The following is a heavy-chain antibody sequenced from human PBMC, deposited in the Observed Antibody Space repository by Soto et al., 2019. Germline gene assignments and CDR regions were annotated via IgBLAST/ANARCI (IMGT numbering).Heavy chain of an antibody. D-gene: IGHD3-22*01. CDR3: AKGDYYDSSGYYYKDSYYYYGMDV. CDR2: ISGSGGST. Sequence: VQLLESGGGLVQPGGSLRLSCAASGFTFSSYAMSWVRQAPGKGLEWVSAISGSGGSTYYADSVKGRFTISRDNSKNTLYLQMNSLRAEDTAVYYCAKGDYYDSSGYYYKDSYYYYGMDVWGQGTTVTVSS. V-gene: IGHV3-23*01. J-gene: IGHJ6*02. CDR1: GFTFSSYA.